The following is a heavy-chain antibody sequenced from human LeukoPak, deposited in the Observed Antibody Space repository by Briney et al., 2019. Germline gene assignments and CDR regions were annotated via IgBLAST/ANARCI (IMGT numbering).Heavy chain of an antibody. D-gene: IGHD6-19*01. CDR3: AKGTSTYSSGSFDY. J-gene: IGHJ4*02. V-gene: IGHV3-23*01. Sequence: GGSLRLSCAASGFTFSSYWMSWVRQAPGKGLEWVISISGSGSTTFYADSVKGRFTISRDNSKNMLYLQMTSLGAEDTAVYYCAKGTSTYSSGSFDYWGQGTLVTVSS. CDR1: GFTFSSYW. CDR2: ISGSGSTT.